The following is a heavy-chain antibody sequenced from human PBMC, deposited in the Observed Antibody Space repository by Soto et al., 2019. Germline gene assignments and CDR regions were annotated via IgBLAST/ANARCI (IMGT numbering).Heavy chain of an antibody. Sequence: SETLSLTCTVSGGSISSSSYYWCWIRQPPGKGLEWIGSIYYSGSTYYNPSLKSRVTISVDTSKNQFSLKLSSVTAADTAVYYCASSGGSSHGAFDIWGQGTMVTVSS. V-gene: IGHV4-39*01. J-gene: IGHJ3*02. CDR3: ASSGGSSHGAFDI. CDR2: IYYSGST. D-gene: IGHD2-15*01. CDR1: GGSISSSSYY.